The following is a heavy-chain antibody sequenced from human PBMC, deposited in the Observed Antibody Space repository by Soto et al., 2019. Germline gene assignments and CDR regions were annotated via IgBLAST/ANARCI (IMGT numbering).Heavy chain of an antibody. CDR2: ISTDNGNT. CDR1: GYTFTNAG. Sequence: ASVKVSCKASGYTFTNAGISWVRQAPGQGLEWMGWISTDNGNTNYAQHLQGRVSMTTDTSTSTAYMDLRSLRSDDTAVYYCARDQGITTFGPSNDYYGMGVWGLGTTVTVSS. CDR3: ARDQGITTFGPSNDYYGMGV. J-gene: IGHJ6*02. D-gene: IGHD3-3*01. V-gene: IGHV1-18*01.